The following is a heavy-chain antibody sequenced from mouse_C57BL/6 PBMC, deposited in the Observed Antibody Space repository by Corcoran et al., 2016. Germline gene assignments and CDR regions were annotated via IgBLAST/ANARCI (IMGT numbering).Heavy chain of an antibody. CDR3: ARLNYGRSSIEY. Sequence: QVQLQQSGAELVKPGPSAKLSCKASGYAFSSYWMNWVKQRPGKGLEWIGQIYPGDGDTNYNGKFKGKATLTADKSSSTAYMQLSSLPSEDSAVYFCARLNYGRSSIEYWGLTTTITVS. V-gene: IGHV1-80*01. D-gene: IGHD1-1*01. CDR2: IYPGDGDT. J-gene: IGHJ2*01. CDR1: GYAFSSYW.